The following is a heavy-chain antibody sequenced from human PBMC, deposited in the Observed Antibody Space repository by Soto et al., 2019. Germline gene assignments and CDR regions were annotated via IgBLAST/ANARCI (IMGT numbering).Heavy chain of an antibody. CDR1: GGSISSSSYY. CDR3: ARHNYGSGSTYFDY. Sequence: SETLSLTCTVSGGSISSSSYYWGWIRQPPGKGLEWIGYIYYSGKTYYNPSLKSRVTISVDTSKNQFSLKLNSMTAADTVVYYCARHNYGSGSTYFDYWGQGTLVTVSS. V-gene: IGHV4-39*01. D-gene: IGHD3-10*01. J-gene: IGHJ4*02. CDR2: IYYSGKT.